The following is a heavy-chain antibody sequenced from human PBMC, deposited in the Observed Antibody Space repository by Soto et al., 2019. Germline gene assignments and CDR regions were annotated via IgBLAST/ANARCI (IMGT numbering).Heavy chain of an antibody. Sequence: QXQLQQWGAGLLKPSETLSLTCAVYGGSFSGYYWSWIRQPPGKGLEWIGEINHSGSTKYNPSLXXXXXXXXXXXXXXXXXXXXXXTAADTAVYYCARIAARPSGGDYWGQGTLVTVSS. CDR3: ARIAARPSGGDY. V-gene: IGHV4-34*01. D-gene: IGHD6-6*01. J-gene: IGHJ4*02. CDR2: INHSGST. CDR1: GGSFSGYY.